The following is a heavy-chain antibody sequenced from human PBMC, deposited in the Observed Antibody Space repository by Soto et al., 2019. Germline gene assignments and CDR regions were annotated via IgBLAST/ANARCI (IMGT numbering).Heavy chain of an antibody. CDR1: GGSISSGDYY. V-gene: IGHV4-30-4*01. Sequence: SETLSLTCTVSGGSISSGDYYWSWIRQPPGKGLEWIGYIYYSGSTYYNPSLKSRVTISVDTSKNQFSLKLSSVTAADTAVYYCARDSRTGCSSTDCYMSWGRGILVTVS. CDR2: IYYSGST. CDR3: ARDSRTGCSSTDCYMS. J-gene: IGHJ5*02. D-gene: IGHD2-2*01.